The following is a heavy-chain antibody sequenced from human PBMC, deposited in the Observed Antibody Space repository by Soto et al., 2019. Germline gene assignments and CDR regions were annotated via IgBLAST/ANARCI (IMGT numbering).Heavy chain of an antibody. V-gene: IGHV3-30-3*01. Sequence: PGGSLRLSCAASGFTFSSYAMHWVRQAPGKGLEWVAVISYDGSNKYYADSVKGRFTISRDNSKNTLYLQMNSLRAEDTAVYYCARVMIFGVVRGPFDYWGQGTLVTVSS. J-gene: IGHJ4*02. D-gene: IGHD3-3*01. CDR3: ARVMIFGVVRGPFDY. CDR1: GFTFSSYA. CDR2: ISYDGSNK.